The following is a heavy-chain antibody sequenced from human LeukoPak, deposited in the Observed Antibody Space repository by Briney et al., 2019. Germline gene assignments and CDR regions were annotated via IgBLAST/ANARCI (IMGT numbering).Heavy chain of an antibody. V-gene: IGHV4-39*07. CDR3: ARAGALGMDY. D-gene: IGHD7-27*01. J-gene: IGHJ4*02. CDR2: IYHSGST. CDR1: GGSISSSSYY. Sequence: SETLSLTCTVSGGSISSSSYYWGWIRQPPGKGLEWIGTIYHSGSTYYNPSLKSRVTISVDTSKNQFSLKLNSVTAADTAVYYCARAGALGMDYWGQGTLVTVSS.